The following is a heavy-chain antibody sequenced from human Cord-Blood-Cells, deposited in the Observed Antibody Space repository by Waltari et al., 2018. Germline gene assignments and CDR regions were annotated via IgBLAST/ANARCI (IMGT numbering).Heavy chain of an antibody. CDR3: AREIFGDGYNDY. Sequence: QVQLVQSGAEVKKPGSSVKVSCKASGGTFSSYAISWVRQAPGQGLEWMGGIIPSFGTANYARRFQGRVTITADESTSTAYMELSSLRSEDTAVYYCAREIFGDGYNDYWGQGTLVTVSS. V-gene: IGHV1-69*12. J-gene: IGHJ4*02. CDR2: IIPSFGTA. CDR1: GGTFSSYA. D-gene: IGHD3-3*01.